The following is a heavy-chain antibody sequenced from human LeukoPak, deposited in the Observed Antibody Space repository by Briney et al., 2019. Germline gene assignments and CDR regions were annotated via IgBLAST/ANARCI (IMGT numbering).Heavy chain of an antibody. CDR2: ISYDGSNK. D-gene: IGHD6-19*01. J-gene: IGHJ4*02. V-gene: IGHV3-30-3*01. CDR1: GFTFSSYA. CDR3: ARDSDSSGWYEGMEY. Sequence: QPGRSLRLSCAASGFTFSSYAMHWVRQAPGKGLEWVACISYDGSNKYYTDSVKGRFTISRDNSKNTLYLQMNSLRAEDRAVYYCARDSDSSGWYEGMEYWGQGTLVTVSS.